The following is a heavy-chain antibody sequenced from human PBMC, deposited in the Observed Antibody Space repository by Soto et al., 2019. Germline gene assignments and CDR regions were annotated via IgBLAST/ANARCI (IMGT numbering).Heavy chain of an antibody. CDR3: AKIKAVAGPWGLDP. V-gene: IGHV3-23*01. Sequence: GGSLRLSCAASGFTFSSYAMSWVRQAPGKGLEWVSAISGSGGSTYYADSVKGRFTISGDNSKNTLYLQMNSLRAEDTAVYYCAKIKAVAGPWGLDPWGQGTLVTVSS. J-gene: IGHJ5*02. CDR2: ISGSGGST. CDR1: GFTFSSYA. D-gene: IGHD6-19*01.